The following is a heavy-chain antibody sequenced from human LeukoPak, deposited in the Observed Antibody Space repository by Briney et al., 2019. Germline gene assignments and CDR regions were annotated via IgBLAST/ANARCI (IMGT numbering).Heavy chain of an antibody. J-gene: IGHJ4*02. CDR2: ISAYNGNT. CDR1: GYTFTSYG. V-gene: IGHV1-18*01. CDR3: ARGAAAAYYDDSSGYSPLDY. Sequence: ASVKVSCKASGYTFTSYGISWVRQAPGQGLEWMGWISAYNGNTNYAQKLQGRVTMTTDTSTSTAYMELRSLRSDDTAVYYCARGAAAAYYDDSSGYSPLDYWGQGTLVTVSS. D-gene: IGHD3-22*01.